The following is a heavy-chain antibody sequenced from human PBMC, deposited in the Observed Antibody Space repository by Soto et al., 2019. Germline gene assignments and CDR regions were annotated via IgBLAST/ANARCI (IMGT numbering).Heavy chain of an antibody. Sequence: QEQLVQSGPEVKKPGSSVKVSCKDSGGLFSSFAISWVRQAPGQGLEWLGGIIPVFGTTNYAEKFQGRVTITADESTNTAYMELSSLRSGYTAMYYCARGGSPYVWFNEFWGQGTLVTVSS. J-gene: IGHJ4*02. V-gene: IGHV1-69*01. CDR3: ARGGSPYVWFNEF. CDR2: IIPVFGTT. CDR1: GGLFSSFA. D-gene: IGHD3-16*01.